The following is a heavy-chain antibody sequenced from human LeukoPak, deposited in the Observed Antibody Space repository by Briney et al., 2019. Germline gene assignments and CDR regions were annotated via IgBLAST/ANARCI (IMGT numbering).Heavy chain of an antibody. CDR2: IYWDDDK. Sequence: SGPTLVNPTQTLTLTCTFSGFSLSTSGVGVGWIRQPPGKALEWLALIYWDDDKRYSPSLKSRLTITKDTSKNQVVLTVTNTDPVDTATFYCAHRRALSGYWNYGDFDYWGPGTLVTVSS. CDR3: AHRRALSGYWNYGDFDY. CDR1: GFSLSTSGVG. J-gene: IGHJ4*01. V-gene: IGHV2-5*02. D-gene: IGHD1-7*01.